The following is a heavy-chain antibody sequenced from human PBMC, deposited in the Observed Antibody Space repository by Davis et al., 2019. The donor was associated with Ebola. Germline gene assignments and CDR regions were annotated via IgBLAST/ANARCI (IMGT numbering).Heavy chain of an antibody. CDR2: IYPTDSDT. CDR1: GYNFPNYW. CDR3: ARPYGGNAYFDY. D-gene: IGHD4-23*01. Sequence: GESLKISCKGSGYNFPNYWIAWVRQMPGKGLEWMGVIYPTDSDTRYSPSFQGQVTISADKSINTAYLQWSSLKASDTAMYYCARPYGGNAYFDYWGQGTLVTVS. J-gene: IGHJ4*02. V-gene: IGHV5-51*01.